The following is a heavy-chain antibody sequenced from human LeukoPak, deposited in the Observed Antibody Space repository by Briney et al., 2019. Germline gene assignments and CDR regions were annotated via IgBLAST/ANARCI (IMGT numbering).Heavy chain of an antibody. CDR2: IVVGSGNT. Sequence: GASVKVSCKASGFTFTSSAMQWVRQARGQRLEWIGWIVVGSGNTNYAQKFQERVTITRDMSTSTAYMELSSLRSEDTAVYYCAANGEPGESYFDYWGQGTLVTVSS. V-gene: IGHV1-58*02. CDR3: AANGEPGESYFDY. CDR1: GFTFTSSA. J-gene: IGHJ4*02. D-gene: IGHD3-10*01.